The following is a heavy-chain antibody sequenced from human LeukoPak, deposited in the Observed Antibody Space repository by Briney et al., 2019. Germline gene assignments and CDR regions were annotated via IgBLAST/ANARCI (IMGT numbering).Heavy chain of an antibody. V-gene: IGHV3-23*01. Sequence: PGGSLRLSCAASGFTFSSYAMTWVRQAPGKGLEWVSSITGSGGSTYYADSVKGRFTISRDNSKNTLYLQMNSLRADDSALYYCAKERSSTFLPADSWGQGTLVTVSS. CDR3: AKERSSTFLPADS. D-gene: IGHD6-13*01. CDR1: GFTFSSYA. J-gene: IGHJ4*02. CDR2: ITGSGGST.